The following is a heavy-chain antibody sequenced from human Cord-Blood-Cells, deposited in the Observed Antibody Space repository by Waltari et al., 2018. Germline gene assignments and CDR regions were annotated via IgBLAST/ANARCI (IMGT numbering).Heavy chain of an antibody. D-gene: IGHD3-3*01. J-gene: IGHJ2*01. V-gene: IGHV3-7*01. CDR1: GFTFRSYW. Sequence: EVQLVESGGGLVQPGGSLRLSCAASGFTFRSYWMSWVRQAPGKGLEWVANIKQDGSEKYYVDSVKGRFTISRDNAKNSLYLQMNSLRAEDTAVYYCARVGGDYWYFDLWGRGTLVTVSS. CDR3: ARVGGDYWYFDL. CDR2: IKQDGSEK.